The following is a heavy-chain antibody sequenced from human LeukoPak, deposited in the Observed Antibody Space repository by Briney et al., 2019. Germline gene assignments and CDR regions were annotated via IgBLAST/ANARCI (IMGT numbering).Heavy chain of an antibody. CDR2: VSYSGST. J-gene: IGHJ4*02. D-gene: IGHD1-26*01. CDR1: GGSISTYY. Sequence: SQTLSLTCSVFGGSISTYYWTWIRQPPGKGLEWIGYVSYSGSTIYTPSLKSRVTISVDTSKNQFSLNLTSVTAADTPWDYFAREGGGGAAGYWGQGALVTVSS. V-gene: IGHV4-59*01. CDR3: AREGGGGAAGY.